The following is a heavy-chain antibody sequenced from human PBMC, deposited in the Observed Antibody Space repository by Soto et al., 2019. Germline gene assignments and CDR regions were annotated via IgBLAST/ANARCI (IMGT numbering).Heavy chain of an antibody. CDR2: IIPILGIA. V-gene: IGHV1-69*02. J-gene: IGHJ6*02. D-gene: IGHD2-2*01. Sequence: SVKVSCKASGGTFSSYTISWVRQAPGQGLEWMGRIIPILGIANYAQKFQGRVTITADKSTSTAYMELSSLRSEDTAVYYCAMGYCSSTSCYRPRYGMDVWGQGTTVTVSS. CDR1: GGTFSSYT. CDR3: AMGYCSSTSCYRPRYGMDV.